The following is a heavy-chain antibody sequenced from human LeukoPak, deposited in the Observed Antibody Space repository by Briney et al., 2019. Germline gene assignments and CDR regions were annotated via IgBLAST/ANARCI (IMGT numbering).Heavy chain of an antibody. CDR2: INPKGDIT. CDR1: GYSFTTYS. V-gene: IGHV1-46*01. D-gene: IGHD2-8*01. Sequence: ASVKVSCGTSGYSFTTYSIHWVRQAPGQGLEWMGIINPKGDITTYAQRFKGRVTMTSDTSTATVYMELSGLRSEDTAIYYCARKWSSRDWFDPWGQGTLLTVSS. J-gene: IGHJ5*02. CDR3: ARKWSSRDWFDP.